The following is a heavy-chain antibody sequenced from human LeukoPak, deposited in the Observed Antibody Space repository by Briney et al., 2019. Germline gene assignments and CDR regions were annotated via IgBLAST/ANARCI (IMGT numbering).Heavy chain of an antibody. J-gene: IGHJ4*02. CDR3: VRYYYDSSGYYYFDY. CDR2: IYYSGST. D-gene: IGHD3-22*01. CDR1: GGSISSYY. Sequence: SETLSLTCTVSGGSISSYYWSWIRRPPGKGLEWIGYIYYSGSTNYNPSLKSRVTISVDTSKNQFSLKLSSVTAADTAVYYCVRYYYDSSGYYYFDYWGQGTLVTVSS. V-gene: IGHV4-59*01.